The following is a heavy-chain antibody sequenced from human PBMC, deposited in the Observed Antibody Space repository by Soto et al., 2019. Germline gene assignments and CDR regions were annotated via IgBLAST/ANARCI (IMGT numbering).Heavy chain of an antibody. J-gene: IGHJ4*02. CDR3: AREGLSLGLL. Sequence: QVQLVESGGGVVQPGRSLRLSCAASGFTVSSYGMHWVRQAPGKGLEWVAVIWCDGSNKYYADSVKGRFTISRDNSKNTVYLQMNSVRAADTAVYYCAREGLSLGLLWRQGTLVTVSS. CDR1: GFTVSSYG. D-gene: IGHD1-26*01. V-gene: IGHV3-33*01. CDR2: IWCDGSNK.